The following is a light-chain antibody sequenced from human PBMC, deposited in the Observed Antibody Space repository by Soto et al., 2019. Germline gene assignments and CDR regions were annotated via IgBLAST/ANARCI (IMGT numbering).Light chain of an antibody. Sequence: DIQMTQSPSSLSASVGDRVIITCRASQNINNFLNWYQRKPGKAPNLLIYDASIFQSGVPSRFSGSGSGTDFTLTISSLQPEDFATYYCQQSHTTPWTFGQGTKVEIK. J-gene: IGKJ1*01. CDR2: DAS. V-gene: IGKV1-39*01. CDR1: QNINNF. CDR3: QQSHTTPWT.